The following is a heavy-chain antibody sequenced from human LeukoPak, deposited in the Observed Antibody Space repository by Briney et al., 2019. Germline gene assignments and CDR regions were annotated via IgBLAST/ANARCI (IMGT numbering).Heavy chain of an antibody. CDR1: GYTFTSYG. CDR3: AREPDPSYSGTPDY. J-gene: IGHJ4*02. V-gene: IGHV1-18*01. D-gene: IGHD1-26*01. CDR2: ISAYNGNT. Sequence: ASVKVSCKASGYTFTSYGISWVRQAPGQGLEWMGWISAYNGNTNYAQKLQGRVTMTTDTSTSTAYMELRSLRSDDTAVYYCAREPDPSYSGTPDYWGRGTLVTVSS.